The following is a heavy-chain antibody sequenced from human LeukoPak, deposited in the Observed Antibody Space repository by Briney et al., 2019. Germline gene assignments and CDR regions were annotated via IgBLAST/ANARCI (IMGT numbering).Heavy chain of an antibody. CDR2: MNPNSGNT. CDR3: ARRLGYCSGGSCARGAFDI. V-gene: IGHV1-8*01. Sequence: ASVKVSCKASGYTFTSYDINWVRQATGQGLEWMGWMNPNSGNTGYAQKFQGRVTMTRNTSISTAYMELSSLRSEDTAVYCCARRLGYCSGGSCARGAFDIWGQGTMVTVSS. D-gene: IGHD2-15*01. J-gene: IGHJ3*02. CDR1: GYTFTSYD.